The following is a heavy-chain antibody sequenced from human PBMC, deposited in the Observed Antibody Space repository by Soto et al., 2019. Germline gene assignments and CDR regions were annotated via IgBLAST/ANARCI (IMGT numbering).Heavy chain of an antibody. D-gene: IGHD3-10*01. V-gene: IGHV3-11*06. CDR2: ISSSSSYT. J-gene: IGHJ5*02. CDR3: ARASRITMVRGPSSFDP. CDR1: GFTFSDYY. Sequence: GGSLILSSAASGFTFSDYYMSWIRQAPGKGLEWVSYISSSSSYTNYADSVKGRFTISRDNAKNSLYLQMNSLRAEDTAVYYCARASRITMVRGPSSFDPWGQGTLVTVSS.